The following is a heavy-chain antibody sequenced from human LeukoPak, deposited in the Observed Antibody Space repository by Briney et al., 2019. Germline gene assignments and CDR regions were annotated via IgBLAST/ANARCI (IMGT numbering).Heavy chain of an antibody. J-gene: IGHJ4*02. Sequence: GASVKVSCKASGGTFSSYAISWVRQAPGQGLEWMGRIIPILGIANYAQKFQGRVTITADKSTSTAYMELSSLRSEDTAVYHCARRGSGSYSENYFDYWGQGTLVTVSS. CDR3: ARRGSGSYSENYFDY. CDR2: IIPILGIA. D-gene: IGHD1-26*01. V-gene: IGHV1-69*04. CDR1: GGTFSSYA.